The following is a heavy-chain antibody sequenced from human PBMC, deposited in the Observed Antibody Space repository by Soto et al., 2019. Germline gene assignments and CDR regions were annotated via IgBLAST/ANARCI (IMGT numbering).Heavy chain of an antibody. D-gene: IGHD3-10*01. J-gene: IGHJ6*02. Sequence: ASVKVSCKASGGTFSSYAISWVRQAPGQGLEWMGGIIPIFGTANYAQKFQGRVTITADESTSTAYMELRSLRSDDTAVYYCARVGYYYGSGSSRDAYYYYYGMDVWGQGTTVTVSS. CDR3: ARVGYYYGSGSSRDAYYYYYGMDV. V-gene: IGHV1-69*13. CDR1: GGTFSSYA. CDR2: IIPIFGTA.